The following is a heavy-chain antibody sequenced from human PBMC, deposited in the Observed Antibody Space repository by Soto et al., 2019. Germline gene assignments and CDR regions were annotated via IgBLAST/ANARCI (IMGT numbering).Heavy chain of an antibody. D-gene: IGHD3-3*01. CDR3: AIWSAHPLGYHFEY. CDR1: VVSISSSGYS. J-gene: IGHJ4*02. V-gene: IGHV4-30-2*01. CDR2: TYHSGST. Sequence: PSETLPLTCAFSVVSISSSGYSCSWIRQQPGKGLEWIGYTYHSGSTYYIPSLKSRVTISVDRPKNQFSLKLSGVTAADTAVYYWAIWSAHPLGYHFEYYRQGILVSLS.